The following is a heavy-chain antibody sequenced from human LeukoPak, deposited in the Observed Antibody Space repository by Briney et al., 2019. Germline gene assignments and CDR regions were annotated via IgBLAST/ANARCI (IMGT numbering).Heavy chain of an antibody. D-gene: IGHD2-2*01. CDR3: ARRGGYCSSTSCFNWFDP. CDR2: INHSGST. J-gene: IGHJ5*02. V-gene: IGHV4-34*01. Sequence: PSETLSLTCAVYGGSFSGYYWSWIRQPPGKGLEWIGEINHSGSTNCNPSLKSRVTISVDTSKNQFSPKLSSVTAADTAVYYCARRGGYCSSTSCFNWFDPWGQGTLVTVSS. CDR1: GGSFSGYY.